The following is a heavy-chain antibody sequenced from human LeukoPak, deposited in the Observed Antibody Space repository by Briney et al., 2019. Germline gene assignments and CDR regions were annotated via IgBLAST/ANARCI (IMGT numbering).Heavy chain of an antibody. J-gene: IGHJ4*02. CDR2: IRSKAYGGTT. CDR1: GFTFGDYA. D-gene: IGHD3-3*01. CDR3: TREGITIFGVVTGFDY. Sequence: GGSLRLSCTASGFTFGDYAMSWFRQAPGKGLEWVGFIRSKAYGGTTEYAASVKGRFTISRDDSKSIAYLQMNSLKTEDTAVYYCTREGITIFGVVTGFDYWGQGTLVTVSS. V-gene: IGHV3-49*03.